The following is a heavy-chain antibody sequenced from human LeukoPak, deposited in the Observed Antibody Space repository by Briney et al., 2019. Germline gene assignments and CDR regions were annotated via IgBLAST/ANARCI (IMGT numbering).Heavy chain of an antibody. CDR1: GFFFSSYG. Sequence: PGGSLRLSCAASGFFFSSYGTHWVRQAPGKGLEWVALIWYDGTNKYYTDSVKGRFTISRDNSNNTLYLEMSSLRAEDTAVYYCARAHYNGNDPPFDHGGQGVLVTVSS. J-gene: IGHJ4*02. D-gene: IGHD1-20*01. CDR3: ARAHYNGNDPPFDH. CDR2: IWYDGTNK. V-gene: IGHV3-33*01.